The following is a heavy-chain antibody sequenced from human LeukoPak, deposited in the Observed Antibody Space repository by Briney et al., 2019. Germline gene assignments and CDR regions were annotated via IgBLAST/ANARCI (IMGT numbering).Heavy chain of an antibody. CDR2: VSYDGSNK. J-gene: IGHJ4*02. Sequence: GRSLRLSCVASGFTFSGYGMHWVRQAPGKGLEWVAVVSYDGSNKYYADSVKGRFTISRDNSENTLYLQMNSLRAEDTAVYYCAKDGPSYDSSGYYLDYFDYWGQGTLVTVSS. V-gene: IGHV3-30*18. CDR1: GFTFSGYG. CDR3: AKDGPSYDSSGYYLDYFDY. D-gene: IGHD3-22*01.